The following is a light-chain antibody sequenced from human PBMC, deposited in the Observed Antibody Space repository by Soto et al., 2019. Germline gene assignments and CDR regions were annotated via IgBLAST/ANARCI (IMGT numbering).Light chain of an antibody. CDR2: GNS. V-gene: IGLV1-40*01. CDR1: SPKIGAGYD. CDR3: QSYDSSLSGYVV. Sequence: QSVLTQPPSVSGAPGQRVTISCTGGSPKIGAGYDVHWYQQLPGTAPKLLIYGNSNRPSGVPDRFSGSKSGTSASLAITGLQAEDEADYYCQSYDSSLSGYVVFGGGTKVTVL. J-gene: IGLJ2*01.